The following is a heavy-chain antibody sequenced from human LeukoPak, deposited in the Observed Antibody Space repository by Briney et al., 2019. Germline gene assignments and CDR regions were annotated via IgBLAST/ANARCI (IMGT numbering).Heavy chain of an antibody. Sequence: GRSLRLSCAASGFTFSRYSMNWVRQAPGKGLEWVSSISSSSSYIYYADSVKGRFTISRDNAKNSLYLQMSSLRAEDTAVYYCARVSYCGGDCSTGSFDYWGQGTLVTVSS. V-gene: IGHV3-21*01. CDR1: GFTFSRYS. J-gene: IGHJ4*02. CDR3: ARVSYCGGDCSTGSFDY. D-gene: IGHD2-21*02. CDR2: ISSSSSYI.